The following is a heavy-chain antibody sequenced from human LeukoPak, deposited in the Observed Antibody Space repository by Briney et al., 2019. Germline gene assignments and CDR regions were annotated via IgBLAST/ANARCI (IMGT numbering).Heavy chain of an antibody. CDR1: GGSFSGYY. Sequence: PSETLSLTCAVYGGSFSGYYWSWIRQPAGKGLEWIGRIYSSGSNNYNPSLKRRVTMSVDTSKNQFSLKLSSVTAADTAAYYCARNPVTGSNPKFDYWGQGTLVTVSS. CDR2: IYSSGSN. J-gene: IGHJ4*02. CDR3: ARNPVTGSNPKFDY. D-gene: IGHD3-9*01. V-gene: IGHV4-59*10.